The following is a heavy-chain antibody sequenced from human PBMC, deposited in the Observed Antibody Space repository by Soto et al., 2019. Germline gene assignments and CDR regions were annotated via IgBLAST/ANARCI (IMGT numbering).Heavy chain of an antibody. J-gene: IGHJ4*02. CDR3: AKGSLYSSGWYYFDY. CDR1: GFTFSSYA. D-gene: IGHD6-19*01. CDR2: ISGSGGST. Sequence: GSLRLSCAASGFTFSSYAMSWVRQAPGKGLEWVSAISGSGGSTYYADSVKGRFTISRDNSKNTLYLQMNSLRAEDTAVYYCAKGSLYSSGWYYFDYWGQGTLVTVSS. V-gene: IGHV3-23*01.